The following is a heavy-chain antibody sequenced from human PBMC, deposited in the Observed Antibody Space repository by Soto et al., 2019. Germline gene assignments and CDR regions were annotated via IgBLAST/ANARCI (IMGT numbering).Heavy chain of an antibody. CDR2: IIHIFGTA. D-gene: IGHD5-18*01. J-gene: IGHJ6*02. CDR1: GGTFSSYA. CDR3: ARGLSVDTAMVSYYYYGMDV. V-gene: IGHV1-69*01. Sequence: QVQLVQSGAEVKKPGSSVTVSCKASGGTFSSYAISWVRQAPGQGLEWMGGIIHIFGTANYAQKFQGRVTITADESTSTAYMELSSLRSEDTAVYYCARGLSVDTAMVSYYYYGMDVWGQGTPVTVSS.